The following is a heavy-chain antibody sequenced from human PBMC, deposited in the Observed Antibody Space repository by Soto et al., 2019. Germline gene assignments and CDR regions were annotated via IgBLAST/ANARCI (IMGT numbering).Heavy chain of an antibody. CDR2: ISGSGGST. D-gene: IGHD5-12*01. CDR1: GFTFSSYA. V-gene: IGHV3-23*01. J-gene: IGHJ6*02. Sequence: GGSLRLSCAASGFTFSSYAMSWVRQAPGKGLEWVSAISGSGGSTYYADSVKGRFTISRDNSKNTLYLQMNSLRAEDTAVYYCAKNINWGGCDLRDGWVDVWGQGATVTVSS. CDR3: AKNINWGGCDLRDGWVDV.